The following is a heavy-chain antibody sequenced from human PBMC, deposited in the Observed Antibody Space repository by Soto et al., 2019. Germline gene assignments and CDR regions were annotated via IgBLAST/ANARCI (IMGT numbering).Heavy chain of an antibody. CDR2: IYYSGST. Sequence: SETLSLTCTVSGGSISSGDYYWSWIRQPPGKGLEWIGYIYYSGSTYYNPSLKSRVTISVDTSKNQFSLKLSSVTAADTAVYYCARDKCSGGSCYYYYGMDVWGQGTTVTVSS. CDR3: ARDKCSGGSCYYYYGMDV. D-gene: IGHD2-15*01. V-gene: IGHV4-30-4*01. J-gene: IGHJ6*02. CDR1: GGSISSGDYY.